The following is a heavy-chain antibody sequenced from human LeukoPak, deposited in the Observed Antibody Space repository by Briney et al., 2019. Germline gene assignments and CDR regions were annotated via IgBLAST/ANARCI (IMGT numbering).Heavy chain of an antibody. CDR3: ARGYSYRDY. Sequence: SETLSLTCTVSGASISSYYWSWIRQPPGKGLEWIGYIYYSGSTNYNPSLKSRVTISVDTSKNQFSLKLSSVTAADTAVYYCARGYSYRDYWGQGTLVTVSS. CDR2: IYYSGST. V-gene: IGHV4-59*01. J-gene: IGHJ4*02. CDR1: GASISSYY. D-gene: IGHD5-18*01.